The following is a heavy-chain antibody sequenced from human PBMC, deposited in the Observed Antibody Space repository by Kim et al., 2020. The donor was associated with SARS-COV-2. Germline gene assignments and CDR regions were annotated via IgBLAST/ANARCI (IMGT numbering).Heavy chain of an antibody. Sequence: GGSLRLSCAASGFTFDDYAMHWVRQAPGKGLEWVSGISWNSGSIGYADSVKGRFTISSDNAKNSLYLQMNSLRAEDTALYYCAKDYGPSVSPQFDPWGQGTLVTVSS. CDR1: GFTFDDYA. CDR2: ISWNSGSI. V-gene: IGHV3-9*01. D-gene: IGHD1-20*01. J-gene: IGHJ5*02. CDR3: AKDYGPSVSPQFDP.